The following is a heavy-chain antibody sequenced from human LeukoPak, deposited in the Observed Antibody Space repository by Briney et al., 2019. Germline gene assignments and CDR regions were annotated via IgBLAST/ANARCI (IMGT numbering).Heavy chain of an antibody. CDR2: VNHSGST. J-gene: IGHJ6*03. Sequence: SETLSLTCAVYGGSFSDYYWSWVRQPPGKGLEWIGEVNHSGSTNYNPSLKSRVSISVDTSKNQFSLKLTSVTAADTAVYYCARMRGGGIGYHYYVDVWGKGTTVIVSS. CDR3: ARMRGGGIGYHYYVDV. CDR1: GGSFSDYY. V-gene: IGHV4-34*01. D-gene: IGHD2-15*01.